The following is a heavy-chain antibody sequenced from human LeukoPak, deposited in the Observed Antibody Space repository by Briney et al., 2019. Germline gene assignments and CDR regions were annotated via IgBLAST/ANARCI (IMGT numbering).Heavy chain of an antibody. J-gene: IGHJ3*02. CDR1: GFTFSSYG. Sequence: GGSLRLSCAASGFTFSSYGMHWVRQAPGKGLEWVAVISYDGSNKYYADSVKGRFTISRDNSKNTLYLQMNSLRAEDTAVYYCAKDLSGYSYGHIWGQGTMVTASS. V-gene: IGHV3-30*18. CDR3: AKDLSGYSYGHI. D-gene: IGHD5-18*01. CDR2: ISYDGSNK.